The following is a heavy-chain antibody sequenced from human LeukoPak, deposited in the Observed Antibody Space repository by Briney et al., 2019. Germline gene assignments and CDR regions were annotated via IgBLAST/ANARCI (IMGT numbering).Heavy chain of an antibody. V-gene: IGHV1-24*01. J-gene: IGHJ6*04. CDR3: ATARRYHIMDV. Sequence: ASVKVSCKVSGYTLTELSMHWVRQAPGKGLEWMGTFDPEDGKTLYAQKFQGRVTMTEDTSIDTAYMELSSLGSEDTAVYYCATARRYHIMDVWGTGTTVTVSS. CDR1: GYTLTELS. D-gene: IGHD1-14*01. CDR2: FDPEDGKT.